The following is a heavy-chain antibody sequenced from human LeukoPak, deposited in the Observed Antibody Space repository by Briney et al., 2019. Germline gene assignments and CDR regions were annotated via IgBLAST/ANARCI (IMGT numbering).Heavy chain of an antibody. Sequence: GRSLRLSCAASGFTFSSYGMHWVRQAPGKGLEWVAVIWYDGSNKYYADSVKGRFTISRDNSKNTLYLQMNSLRAEDTAVYYSARDRDIVATIYYFDYWGQGTLVTVSS. CDR2: IWYDGSNK. CDR3: ARDRDIVATIYYFDY. D-gene: IGHD5-12*01. CDR1: GFTFSSYG. J-gene: IGHJ4*02. V-gene: IGHV3-33*01.